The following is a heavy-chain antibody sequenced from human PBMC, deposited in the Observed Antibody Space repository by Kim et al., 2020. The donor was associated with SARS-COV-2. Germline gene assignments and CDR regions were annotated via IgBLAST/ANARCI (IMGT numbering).Heavy chain of an antibody. V-gene: IGHV3-30-3*01. CDR2: ISYDGSNK. J-gene: IGHJ3*02. Sequence: GGSLRLSCAASGFTFSSYAIHWVRQAPGKGLEWVAVISYDGSNKYYADSVKGRFTISRDNSKNTLYLQMNSLRAEDTAVYYCAREGFYGSGATVEAFDIWGQGTMVTVSS. CDR1: GFTFSSYA. D-gene: IGHD3-10*01. CDR3: AREGFYGSGATVEAFDI.